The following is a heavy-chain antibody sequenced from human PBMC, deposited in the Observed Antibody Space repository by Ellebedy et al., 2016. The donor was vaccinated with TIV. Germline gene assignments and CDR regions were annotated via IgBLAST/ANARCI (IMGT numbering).Heavy chain of an antibody. CDR3: AKHIQLWPNYGMDV. Sequence: GESLKISXAASGFTFSSYAMSWVRQAPGKGLEWVSAISGSGGSTYYADSVKGRFTISRDNSKNTLYLQMNSLRAEDTAVYYCAKHIQLWPNYGMDVWGQGTTVTVSS. CDR2: ISGSGGST. V-gene: IGHV3-23*01. J-gene: IGHJ6*02. CDR1: GFTFSSYA. D-gene: IGHD5-18*01.